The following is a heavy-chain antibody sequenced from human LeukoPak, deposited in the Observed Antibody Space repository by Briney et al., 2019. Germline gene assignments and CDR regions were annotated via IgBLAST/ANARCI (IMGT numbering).Heavy chain of an antibody. V-gene: IGHV1-2*02. J-gene: IGHJ5*02. CDR1: GYSFTDYY. CDR2: INPNSGGT. CDR3: ARGRQWMVGGDWFDP. D-gene: IGHD6-19*01. Sequence: GAAVKVSCTASGYSFTDYYMHWVRHAPGQGREWMGWINPNSGGTNDAQKFQGRITMTRDTSISTTCKELSRLISDDTAVYYCARGRQWMVGGDWFDPWGQGTLVTVSS.